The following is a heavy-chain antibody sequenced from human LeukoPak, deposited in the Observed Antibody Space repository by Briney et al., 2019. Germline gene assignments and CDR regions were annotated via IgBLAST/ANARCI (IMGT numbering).Heavy chain of an antibody. J-gene: IGHJ5*02. Sequence: SETLSLTCSVSVVSIRSGGYYCSWIRQHPGKGLEWIGYIYYSGSTYYNPSLKSRVTILVDTSKNQFSLKLSSVTAADTAIYYCARLSGRVWFDPWGQGTLVTVSS. CDR1: VVSIRSGGYY. D-gene: IGHD1-20*01. CDR3: ARLSGRVWFDP. V-gene: IGHV4-31*03. CDR2: IYYSGST.